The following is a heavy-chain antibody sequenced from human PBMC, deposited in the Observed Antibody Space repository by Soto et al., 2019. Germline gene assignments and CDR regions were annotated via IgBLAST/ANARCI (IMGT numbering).Heavy chain of an antibody. CDR2: ISYSGTA. CDR1: GGSIRNNKYY. J-gene: IGHJ2*01. D-gene: IGHD3-9*01. Sequence: SETLSLTCTVSGGSIRNNKYYWGWVRQPPGKGLEWIASISYSGTAYYSPSLKSRVTESIDTSTNQFSLRLTSVTAADTAVYYCARANILTGYYVVFFDVWGRGTLVTVSS. CDR3: ARANILTGYYVVFFDV. V-gene: IGHV4-39*01.